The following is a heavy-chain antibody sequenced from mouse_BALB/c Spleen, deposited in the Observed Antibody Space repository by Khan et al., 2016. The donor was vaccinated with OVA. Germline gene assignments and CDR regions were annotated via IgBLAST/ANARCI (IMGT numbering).Heavy chain of an antibody. Sequence: QVQLKESGPGLVAPSQSLSITCTVSGFSLTGYGVNWVRQPPGKGLEWLGMIWGDGSTDYDSALKSRLTLSKDNSKSQVFLKMNSLQTDDTARYYCARAYYGNYREAMDYWGQGTSVTVSS. CDR2: IWGDGST. CDR3: ARAYYGNYREAMDY. D-gene: IGHD2-10*01. CDR1: GFSLTGYG. J-gene: IGHJ4*01. V-gene: IGHV2-6-7*01.